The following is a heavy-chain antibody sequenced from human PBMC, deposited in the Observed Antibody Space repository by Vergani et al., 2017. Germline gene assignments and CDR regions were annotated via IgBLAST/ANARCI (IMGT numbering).Heavy chain of an antibody. CDR2: IFQSGTT. J-gene: IGHJ4*02. Sequence: QVQLQESGPGLVKPSETLSLTCTVPGYSISTGYYWGWIRQPPGKGLEWIGSIFQSGTTYYNPSLKSRLSISVNTSKNQFSLKLGSVTAADTAVYYCASLGRTVMSAAINFWGKETLVTVSS. CDR1: GYSISTGYY. V-gene: IGHV4-38-2*02. D-gene: IGHD3-16*01. CDR3: ASLGRTVMSAAINF.